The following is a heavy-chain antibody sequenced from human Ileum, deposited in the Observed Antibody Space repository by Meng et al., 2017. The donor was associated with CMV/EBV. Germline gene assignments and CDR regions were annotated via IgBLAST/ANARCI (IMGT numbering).Heavy chain of an antibody. V-gene: IGHV4-59*01. Sequence: QGRVQRSGPGLVKASGTLSLTCTASGGTINNYYWSWIRQPPGKGLEWIGYVYYTGRTEYNPSLKSRISISVDTSKNQFSLKLNSVTTADTAMYYCTRDLGTSSSGVWGQGTLVTVSS. CDR2: VYYTGRT. CDR1: GGTINNYY. J-gene: IGHJ4*02. CDR3: TRDLGTSSSGV. D-gene: IGHD6-6*01.